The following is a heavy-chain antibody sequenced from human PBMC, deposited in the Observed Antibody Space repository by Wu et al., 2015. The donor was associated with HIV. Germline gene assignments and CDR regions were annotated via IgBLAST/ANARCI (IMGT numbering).Heavy chain of an antibody. V-gene: IGHV1-46*01. D-gene: IGHD2-2*01. CDR1: GYTFTGYY. Sequence: QVQLVQSGAEVKKPGASVKVSCKASGYTFTGYYMHWVRQAPGQGLEWMGINQPHVVVAQTTHRSSRGGMFMTRDTSSRTVYMEVSNLRSEDAAVYYCARGVVTSAADYYIDVWGEGTTVTVSS. J-gene: IGHJ6*03. CDR3: ARGVVTSAADYYIDV. CDR2: QPHVVVA.